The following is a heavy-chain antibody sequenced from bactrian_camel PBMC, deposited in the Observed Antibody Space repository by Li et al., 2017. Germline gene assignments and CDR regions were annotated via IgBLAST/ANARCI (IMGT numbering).Heavy chain of an antibody. CDR1: GFTFTTYA. CDR3: ADFAGSSFNY. J-gene: IGHJ4*01. D-gene: IGHD5*01. V-gene: IGHV3S31*01. Sequence: DVQLVESGGGLVQPGGSLRLSCAASGFTFTTYAMSWVRQAPGKGLEWVSAINSGGGTTYYTDSVKGRFTISRDNAKNTLYLQLNSLKTEDTAMYFCADFAGSSFNYWGQGTQVTVS. CDR2: INSGGGTT.